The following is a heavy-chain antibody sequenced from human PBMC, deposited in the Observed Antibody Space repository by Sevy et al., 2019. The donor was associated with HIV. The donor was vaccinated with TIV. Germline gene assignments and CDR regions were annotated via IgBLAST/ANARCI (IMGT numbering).Heavy chain of an antibody. J-gene: IGHJ6*03. CDR2: IDPYTGDT. V-gene: IGHV1-2*02. CDR3: ASGSSTWYNYYYYMDV. D-gene: IGHD6-13*01. CDR1: GFTFTGYK. Sequence: ASVKVSCKASGFTFTGYKIYWVRQAPGQGLEWMGWIDPYTGDTNYARNFKGRVTMTRDTSINTAYMELSRLRSDDTAMDYCASGSSTWYNYYYYMDVWGKGTTVTVSS.